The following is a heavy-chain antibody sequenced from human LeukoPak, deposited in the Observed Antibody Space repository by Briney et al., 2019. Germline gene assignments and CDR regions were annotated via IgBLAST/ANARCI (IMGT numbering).Heavy chain of an antibody. D-gene: IGHD2-21*01. V-gene: IGHV1-2*02. Sequence: ALVKVSCKTSGYTFTDYYMHWVRQAPGQGLEWMGWINPNSGVISSAQKFQGRVTMTRDTSITTVYMEVRWLTSDDTAIYYCARADRLDGAPYLIGPWGQGTLVTVSS. CDR2: INPNSGVI. CDR1: GYTFTDYY. CDR3: ARADRLDGAPYLIGP. J-gene: IGHJ5*02.